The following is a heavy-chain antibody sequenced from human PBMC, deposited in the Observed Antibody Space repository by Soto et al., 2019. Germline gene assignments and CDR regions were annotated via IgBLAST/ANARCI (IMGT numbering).Heavy chain of an antibody. J-gene: IGHJ4*02. CDR1: GFTVSSNS. Sequence: EVPVVESGGDLVQPGGSLRLSCAAFGFTVSSNSMSWVRQAPGKGLEWVSVIHSDGSTYYAGSVKGRFTISRDNSKNTLYLQMNSLRAEDTAVYYCARVGFWSGNGADYWGQGTLVTVSS. CDR3: ARVGFWSGNGADY. CDR2: IHSDGST. V-gene: IGHV3-66*01. D-gene: IGHD3-3*01.